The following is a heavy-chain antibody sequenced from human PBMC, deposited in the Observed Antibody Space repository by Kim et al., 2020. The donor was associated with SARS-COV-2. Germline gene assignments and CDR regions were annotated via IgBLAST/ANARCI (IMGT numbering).Heavy chain of an antibody. D-gene: IGHD1-1*01. Sequence: GGSLRLSCAASGFTFSTYAMHWVRQAPGKGPEWVAVISRDGNNIYYVDSVKGRFTISRDNFKNTLFLEMASLRPEDTAVYYCAKGVWNGGAACSWDCYLDAWGQGTLVTVSS. CDR1: GFTFSTYA. CDR3: AKGVWNGGAACSWDCYLDA. CDR2: ISRDGNNI. J-gene: IGHJ4*01. V-gene: IGHV3-30*18.